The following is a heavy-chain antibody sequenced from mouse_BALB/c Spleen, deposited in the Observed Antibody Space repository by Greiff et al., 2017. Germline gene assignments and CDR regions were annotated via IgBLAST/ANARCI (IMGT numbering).Heavy chain of an antibody. Sequence: EVKLMESGGGLVKPGGSLKLSCAASGFTFSSYAMSWVRQTPEKRLEWVASISSGGSTYYPDSVKGRFTISRDNARNILYLQMSSLRSEDTAMYYCAREKDYYGSSYVGYFDVWGAGTTVTVSS. V-gene: IGHV5-6-5*01. CDR2: ISSGGST. D-gene: IGHD1-1*01. CDR1: GFTFSSYA. J-gene: IGHJ1*01. CDR3: AREKDYYGSSYVGYFDV.